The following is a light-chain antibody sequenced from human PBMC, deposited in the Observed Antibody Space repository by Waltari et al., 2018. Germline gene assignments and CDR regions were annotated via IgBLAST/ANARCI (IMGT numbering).Light chain of an antibody. CDR3: QQYGSSPRT. J-gene: IGKJ1*01. Sequence: EIVLTQSPGTLSLSPGERATLSCRASQSVSSNYLAWYQQKPGQAPRLLIYGASSRATGIPDRCSGSVSGTDFTLTISRLEPEDFALYYCQQYGSSPRTLGQGTKVEIK. CDR2: GAS. CDR1: QSVSSNY. V-gene: IGKV3-20*01.